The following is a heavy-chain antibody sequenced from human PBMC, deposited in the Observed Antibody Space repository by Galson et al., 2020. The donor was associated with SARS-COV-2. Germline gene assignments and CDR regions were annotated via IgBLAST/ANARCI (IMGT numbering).Heavy chain of an antibody. CDR2: IWYDGSNK. D-gene: IGHD2-15*01. V-gene: IGHV3-33*01. CDR1: GFTFSSYG. CDR3: ASLLGYCSGGSCFDY. Sequence: GESLKISCAASGFTFSSYGMHWVRQAPGKGLEWVAVIWYDGSNKYYADSVKGRFTISRDNSKNTLYLQMNSLRAEDTAVYYCASLLGYCSGGSCFDYWGQGTLVTVSS. J-gene: IGHJ4*02.